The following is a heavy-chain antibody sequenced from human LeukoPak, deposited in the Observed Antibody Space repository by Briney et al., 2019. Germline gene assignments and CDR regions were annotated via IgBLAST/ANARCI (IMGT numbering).Heavy chain of an antibody. Sequence: ASVKVSCKASGYTLTGYYMHWVRQAPGQGVEWMGWINTNSGGTNYAQKFQGRVTMTRDTSISKAYMELRRMRSDDTAVYYCARDGRDYGDYDWLDSWGRGHLIMVS. CDR1: GYTLTGYY. D-gene: IGHD4-17*01. CDR3: ARDGRDYGDYDWLDS. V-gene: IGHV1-2*02. CDR2: INTNSGGT. J-gene: IGHJ5*01.